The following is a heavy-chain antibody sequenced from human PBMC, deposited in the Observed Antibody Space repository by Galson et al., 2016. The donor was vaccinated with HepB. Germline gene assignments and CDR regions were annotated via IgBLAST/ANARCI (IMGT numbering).Heavy chain of an antibody. CDR3: ARDGGQQVVRWERLRKVYYYYPMDV. CDR2: IGSGSTTI. J-gene: IGHJ6*02. CDR1: GFTFSTYS. V-gene: IGHV3-48*02. D-gene: IGHD6-13*01. Sequence: SLRLSCAASGFTFSTYSMNWVRQAPGKGLEWVTYIGSGSTTIYYADSVKGRFTISRDKDKNSLYLQMNRLRDDDTAVYYWARDGGQQVVRWERLRKVYYYYPMDVWGQGTAVTVSS.